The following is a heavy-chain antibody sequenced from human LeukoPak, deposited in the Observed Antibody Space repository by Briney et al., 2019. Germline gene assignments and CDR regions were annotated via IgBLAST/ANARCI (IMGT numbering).Heavy chain of an antibody. V-gene: IGHV3-48*04. CDR3: ANGRGYSYGAY. CDR2: ISSGSGTI. Sequence: PGGSLRLSCAASGLTFSSYSMNWVRQAPGEGLEWVSYISSGSGTINYADSVEGRFTISRDNAKNTLYLQMNSLRVEDTAIYYCANGRGYSYGAYWGQGTLVTVSS. CDR1: GLTFSSYS. D-gene: IGHD5-18*01. J-gene: IGHJ4*02.